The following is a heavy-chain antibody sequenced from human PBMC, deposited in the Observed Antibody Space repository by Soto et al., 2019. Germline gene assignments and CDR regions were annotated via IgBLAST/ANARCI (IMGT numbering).Heavy chain of an antibody. J-gene: IGHJ6*03. Sequence: ASVQVSCKASGYTFTSYDINWVRPATGQGLEWMGWMNPNSGNTGYAQKVQGRVTMTRNTSKSTAYMELSSLRSEDTAVYYCASLGPLVGYYYYYMDVWGKGTTVTVSS. CDR3: ASLGPLVGYYYYYMDV. D-gene: IGHD6-13*01. CDR1: GYTFTSYD. V-gene: IGHV1-8*01. CDR2: MNPNSGNT.